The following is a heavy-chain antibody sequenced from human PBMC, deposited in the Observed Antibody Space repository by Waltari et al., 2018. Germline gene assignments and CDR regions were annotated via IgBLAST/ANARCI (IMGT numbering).Heavy chain of an antibody. Sequence: EVQLVESGGGLVQPGGSLRLSCAASGFTFSSYWMSWVRQAPGKGRGGVANIKQEGSEKYYVDSVKGRFTISRDNAKNSLYLQMNSLRAEDTAVYYCASIELGDPWGQGTLVTVSS. D-gene: IGHD6-13*01. J-gene: IGHJ5*02. CDR2: IKQEGSEK. CDR3: ASIELGDP. V-gene: IGHV3-7*01. CDR1: GFTFSSYW.